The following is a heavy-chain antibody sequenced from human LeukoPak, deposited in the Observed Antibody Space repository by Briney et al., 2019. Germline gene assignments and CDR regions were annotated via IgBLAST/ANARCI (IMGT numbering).Heavy chain of an antibody. CDR1: GSTFSTYV. CDR2: ISSNGDNT. J-gene: IGHJ4*02. Sequence: GGSLRLSCSVSGSTFSTYVMHWVRQAPGKGLEYVSAISSNGDNTYYADSVKGRFTISRDNSKNTLYLQMSSPRADDTAVYYCVRGTGYWGQGTLVTVSS. V-gene: IGHV3-64D*06. CDR3: VRGTGY.